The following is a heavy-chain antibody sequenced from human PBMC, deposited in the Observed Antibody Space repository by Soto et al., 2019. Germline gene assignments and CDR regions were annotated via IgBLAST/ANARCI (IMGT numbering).Heavy chain of an antibody. CDR1: GFTFSSYG. D-gene: IGHD6-6*01. V-gene: IGHV3-30*18. Sequence: QVQLVESGGGVVQPGRSLRLSCAASGFTFSSYGMHWVRQAPGKGLEWVAVISYDGSNKYYADSVKGRFTISRDNSKNPLYLQMNSLRAEDTAVYYCAKDRWGSSSAGMDVWGQGTTVTVSS. J-gene: IGHJ6*02. CDR3: AKDRWGSSSAGMDV. CDR2: ISYDGSNK.